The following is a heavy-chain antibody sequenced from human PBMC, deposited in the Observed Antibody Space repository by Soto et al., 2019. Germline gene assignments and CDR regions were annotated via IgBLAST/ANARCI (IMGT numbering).Heavy chain of an antibody. CDR2: IYYSGST. CDR3: ARDRAYYYDSSGLGNWFDP. J-gene: IGHJ5*02. D-gene: IGHD3-22*01. Sequence: SETLSLTCAVSGGSISSGGYYWSWIRQHPGKGLEWIGYIYYSGSTYYNPSLKSRVTISVDTSKNQFSLKLSSVTAADTAVYYCARDRAYYYDSSGLGNWFDPWGQGTLVTVSS. CDR1: GGSISSGGYY. V-gene: IGHV4-31*11.